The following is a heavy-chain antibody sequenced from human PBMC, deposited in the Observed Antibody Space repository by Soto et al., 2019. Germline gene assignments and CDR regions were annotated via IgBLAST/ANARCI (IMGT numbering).Heavy chain of an antibody. V-gene: IGHV3-30-3*01. J-gene: IGHJ4*02. CDR3: ASLWSPAESWGATTGPTFDY. Sequence: PGGSLRLSCAASGFTFSSYAMHWVRQAPGKGLEWVAVISYDGSNKYYADSVKGRFTISRDNSKNTLYLQMNSLRAEDTAVYYCASLWSPAESWGATTGPTFDYWGQGTLVTVSS. D-gene: IGHD1-26*01. CDR2: ISYDGSNK. CDR1: GFTFSSYA.